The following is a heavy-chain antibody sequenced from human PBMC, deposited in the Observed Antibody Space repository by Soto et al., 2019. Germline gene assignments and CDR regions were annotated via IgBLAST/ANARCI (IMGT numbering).Heavy chain of an antibody. CDR2: ISYDGSNK. Sequence: QVQLVESGGGVVQPGRSLRLSCAASGFTFSDYAMHWVRQAPGKGLEWVAVISYDGSNKYYADSVKGRVTISRDNSKTTLYLQMNSLRADDTAVYYCAKVPHIVVVTAIDYWGQGTLVTVSS. D-gene: IGHD2-21*02. CDR1: GFTFSDYA. V-gene: IGHV3-30*18. CDR3: AKVPHIVVVTAIDY. J-gene: IGHJ4*02.